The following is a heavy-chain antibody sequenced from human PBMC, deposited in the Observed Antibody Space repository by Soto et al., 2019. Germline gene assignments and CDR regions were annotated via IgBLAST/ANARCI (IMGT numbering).Heavy chain of an antibody. CDR3: AKKRGGYSPYYYGMDV. CDR2: ISYDGSNK. CDR1: GFTFSSYG. D-gene: IGHD5-18*01. J-gene: IGHJ6*02. V-gene: IGHV3-30*18. Sequence: GGSLRLSCAASGFTFSSYGMHWVRQAPGKGLEWVAVISYDGSNKYYADSVKGRFTISRDNSKNTLYLQMNSLGAEDTAVYYCAKKRGGYSPYYYGMDVWGQGTTVTVSS.